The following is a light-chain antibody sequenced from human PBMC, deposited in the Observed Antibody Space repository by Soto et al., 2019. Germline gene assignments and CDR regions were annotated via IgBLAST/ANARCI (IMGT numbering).Light chain of an antibody. CDR3: QQSYSTPLT. V-gene: IGKV1-39*01. CDR2: AAS. CDR1: HSISIY. J-gene: IGKJ4*01. Sequence: DLQMTQSPSSLSASIGDRVTITCRASHSISIYLNWYQQKPGKAPKLLIYAASSLQSGVPSRFSGSGSGTDFTLTISSLQPEDFATYYCQQSYSTPLTFGGGTKVEIK.